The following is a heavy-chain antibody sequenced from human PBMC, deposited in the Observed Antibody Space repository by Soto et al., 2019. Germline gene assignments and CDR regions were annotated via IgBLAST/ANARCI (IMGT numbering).Heavy chain of an antibody. Sequence: GASVKVSCKVSGYTLTELSMHWVRQAPGKGLEWMGGCDPEDGETIYAQKFQGRVTMTEDTSTDTAYMELSSLRSEDTAVYYCATSRYCSSTSCPNYYYYGMDVWGQGTTVTVSS. J-gene: IGHJ6*02. CDR1: GYTLTELS. CDR3: ATSRYCSSTSCPNYYYYGMDV. V-gene: IGHV1-24*01. CDR2: CDPEDGET. D-gene: IGHD2-2*01.